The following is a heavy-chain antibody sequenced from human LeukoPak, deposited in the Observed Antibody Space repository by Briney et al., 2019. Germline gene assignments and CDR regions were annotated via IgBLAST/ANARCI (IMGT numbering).Heavy chain of an antibody. CDR1: GYTFTGYY. CDR2: INPNSGGT. Sequence: ASVKVSCNASGYTFTGYYMHWVRQAPGQGLEWMGWINPNSGGTNYAQKFQGRVTMTRDTSISTAYMELSRLRSDDTAVYYCARGNTRYSSSWASWFDPWGQGTLVTVSS. V-gene: IGHV1-2*02. CDR3: ARGNTRYSSSWASWFDP. J-gene: IGHJ5*02. D-gene: IGHD6-13*01.